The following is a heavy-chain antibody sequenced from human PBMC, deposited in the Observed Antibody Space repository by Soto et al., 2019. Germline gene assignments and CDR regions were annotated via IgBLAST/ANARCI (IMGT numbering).Heavy chain of an antibody. CDR2: IWYDGSYN. J-gene: IGHJ4*02. Sequence: VQLVESGGGVVQPGGSLRLSCAASGFTFSTYGIHWVRQAPGKGLEWVAVIWYDGSYNYYADSVKGRFTISRDNPKNTLYLQMNRLRAGDTAVYYCARAVGPFDYWGQGTLVTVSS. CDR1: GFTFSTYG. D-gene: IGHD1-26*01. V-gene: IGHV3-33*01. CDR3: ARAVGPFDY.